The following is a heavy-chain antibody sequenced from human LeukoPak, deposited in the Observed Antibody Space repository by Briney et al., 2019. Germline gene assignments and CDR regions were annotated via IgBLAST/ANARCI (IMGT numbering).Heavy chain of an antibody. CDR3: ARESQVEPYCSSTSCYLAFDP. Sequence: PSQTLSLTCTVSGGSISSGDYYWSWIRQPPGKGLEWIGYIYYSGSTYYNPSLKSRVTISVDTSKNQFSLKLSSVTAADTAVYYCARESQVEPYCSSTSCYLAFDPWGQGTLVTVSS. D-gene: IGHD2-2*01. CDR2: IYYSGST. J-gene: IGHJ5*02. V-gene: IGHV4-30-4*08. CDR1: GGSISSGDYY.